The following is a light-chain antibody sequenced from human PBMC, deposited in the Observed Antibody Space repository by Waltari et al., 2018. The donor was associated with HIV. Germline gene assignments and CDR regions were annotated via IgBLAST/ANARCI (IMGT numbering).Light chain of an antibody. Sequence: EIVMTQSPATLSVSPGERATLSCRASQSISGNLAWYQQRRGQAPRLLIYGASTRASGSPARFSGSGSGPDFSLTISSLQSEDSALYYCQQYNHWPRTFGQGTKLEI. CDR1: QSISGN. V-gene: IGKV3-15*01. CDR2: GAS. CDR3: QQYNHWPRT. J-gene: IGKJ1*01.